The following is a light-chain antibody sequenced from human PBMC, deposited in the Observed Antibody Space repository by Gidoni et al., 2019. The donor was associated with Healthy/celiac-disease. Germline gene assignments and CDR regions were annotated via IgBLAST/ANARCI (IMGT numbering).Light chain of an antibody. CDR1: QSVSSN. Sequence: EIVLPQSPAPLSVSPGERATLSCRASQSVSSNLAWYQQKPGQAPRLLIYGASTRATGIPARVSGSGSGTEFTLTISSLQSEDFAVYYCQQYNNWPPGTFXXXTKVEIK. V-gene: IGKV3-15*01. CDR2: GAS. J-gene: IGKJ1*01. CDR3: QQYNNWPPGT.